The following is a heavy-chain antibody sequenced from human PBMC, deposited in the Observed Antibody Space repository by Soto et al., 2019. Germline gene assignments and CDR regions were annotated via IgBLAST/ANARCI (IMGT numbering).Heavy chain of an antibody. V-gene: IGHV4-4*02. J-gene: IGHJ4*02. CDR3: ATYPRRHTFIGGPNFDY. D-gene: IGHD1-26*01. Sequence: QVQLQESGPGLVKPSGTLSLTCAVSGGSISSSNCWSWVRQPPGKGLEWIGGIYHSGSTNYNPSLNSGVTISLDKSKNQFSLKLSSVTAADTAVYYCATYPRRHTFIGGPNFDYWGQGTLITVSS. CDR2: IYHSGST. CDR1: GGSISSSNC.